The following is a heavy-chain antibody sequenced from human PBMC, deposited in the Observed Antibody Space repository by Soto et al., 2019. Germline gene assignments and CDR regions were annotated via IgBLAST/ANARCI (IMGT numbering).Heavy chain of an antibody. CDR3: ARDGDLRSDFWSGPLGGGWFDP. V-gene: IGHV1-69*12. Sequence: QVQLVQSGAEVRKPGSSVKVSCKASGGTFSNSAITWVRQAPGQGREWVGGSIPIFGSTNYAQKFHGRVTITADESTSTAYMELSSLTSEDTAGEYCARDGDLRSDFWSGPLGGGWFDPWGQGTLVTVSS. J-gene: IGHJ5*02. CDR1: GGTFSNSA. D-gene: IGHD3-3*01. CDR2: SIPIFGST.